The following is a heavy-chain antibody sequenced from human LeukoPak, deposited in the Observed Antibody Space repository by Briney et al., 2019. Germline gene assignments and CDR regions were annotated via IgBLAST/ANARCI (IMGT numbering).Heavy chain of an antibody. D-gene: IGHD2-15*01. CDR2: ITSTSTYI. V-gene: IGHV3-21*01. J-gene: IGHJ4*02. Sequence: GESLRLSCAASGFTFSAYNMNWVRQTPGKGLEWVSSITSTSTYIYYADSVKGRFTISRDNAKNSLYLQMNSLRAEDTAVYYCARGYCSGGSCFPGLYWGQGTLVTVSS. CDR1: GFTFSAYN. CDR3: ARGYCSGGSCFPGLY.